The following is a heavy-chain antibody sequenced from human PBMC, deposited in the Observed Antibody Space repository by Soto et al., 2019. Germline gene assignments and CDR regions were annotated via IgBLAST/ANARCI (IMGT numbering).Heavy chain of an antibody. CDR3: AILYGSGRYYNLYYYYGMDV. D-gene: IGHD3-10*01. J-gene: IGHJ6*02. V-gene: IGHV4-30-4*01. CDR1: GGSISSGDYY. CDR2: IYYSGST. Sequence: PSETLSLTCTVSGGSISSGDYYWSWIRQPPGKGLEWIGYIYYSGSTYYNQSLKSRVTISVDTSKNQFSLQLRFVTAADTAVYYCAILYGSGRYYNLYYYYGMDVWGQGTTVTVSS.